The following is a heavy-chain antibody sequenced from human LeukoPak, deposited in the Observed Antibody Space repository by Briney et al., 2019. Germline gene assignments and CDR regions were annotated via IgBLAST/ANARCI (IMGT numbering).Heavy chain of an antibody. CDR2: INHSGST. D-gene: IGHD1-14*01. Sequence: PSETLSLTRAVSGYSISSGYYWGWIRQPPGKGLEWIGEINHSGSTNYNPSLKSRVTISVDTSKNQFSLKLSSVTAADTAMCYCARVYDYWVQGTLVTVSS. CDR3: ARVYDY. CDR1: GYSISSGYY. V-gene: IGHV4-38-2*01. J-gene: IGHJ4*02.